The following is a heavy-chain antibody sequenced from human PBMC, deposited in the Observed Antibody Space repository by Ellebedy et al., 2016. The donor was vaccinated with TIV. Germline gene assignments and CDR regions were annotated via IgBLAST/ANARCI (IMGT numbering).Heavy chain of an antibody. CDR2: ISSSSSTI. Sequence: GESLKISXAASGFISSSYSMNWVRQAPGKGVERVSYISSSSSTIYYADSVKGRFTISRDNAKSSLYLQMNSLRDEDTAMYYCARDNYCGGDCYPDWYFDLWGRGTLVTVSS. V-gene: IGHV3-48*02. J-gene: IGHJ2*01. CDR1: GFISSSYS. CDR3: ARDNYCGGDCYPDWYFDL. D-gene: IGHD2-21*01.